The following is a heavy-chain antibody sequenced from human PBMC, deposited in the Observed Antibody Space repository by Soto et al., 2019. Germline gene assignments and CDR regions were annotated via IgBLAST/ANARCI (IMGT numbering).Heavy chain of an antibody. CDR1: GGSISSSCYY. Sequence: PSETLSLTCTVSGGSISSSCYYWGRIRQPPGKGLEWIGSIYYSGSTYYNPSLKSRVTISVDTSKNQFSLKLSSVTAADTAVYYCASYYSGYDWDLDAFEIRGQGTLVTVSS. J-gene: IGHJ3*02. V-gene: IGHV4-39*01. CDR2: IYYSGST. CDR3: ASYYSGYDWDLDAFEI. D-gene: IGHD5-12*01.